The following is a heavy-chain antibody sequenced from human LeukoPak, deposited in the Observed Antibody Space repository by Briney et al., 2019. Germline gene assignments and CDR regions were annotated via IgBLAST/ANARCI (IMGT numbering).Heavy chain of an antibody. J-gene: IGHJ5*02. Sequence: PSETLSLTCTVSGGSISSSPYYWGWLRQPPGRGLEWIATIYYRGSTYSNPSLNSRVTISLDTSKNQFSLRLRSLTAADTALYYCARHYLSDGILSTFDPWGQGTLVTVSS. V-gene: IGHV4-39*01. CDR2: IYYRGST. CDR3: ARHYLSDGILSTFDP. CDR1: GGSISSSPYY. D-gene: IGHD2-2*01.